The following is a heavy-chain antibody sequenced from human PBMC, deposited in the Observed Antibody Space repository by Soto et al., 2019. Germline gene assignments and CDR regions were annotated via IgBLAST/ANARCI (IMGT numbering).Heavy chain of an antibody. D-gene: IGHD6-13*01. CDR1: GGTFGTYA. CDR3: ARARYSSTWKPSYYYGLDD. V-gene: IGHV1-69*01. CDR2: IIPIFGAP. Sequence: QVQLVQSGAEVKKPGSSVKVSCKASGGTFGTYAISCVRQAPGQGLEWMGGIIPIFGAPNYAQKFQGTVTITADESTRTAYTELSSLRSEDTAVYYCARARYSSTWKPSYYYGLDDWGQGTTVTVSS. J-gene: IGHJ6*02.